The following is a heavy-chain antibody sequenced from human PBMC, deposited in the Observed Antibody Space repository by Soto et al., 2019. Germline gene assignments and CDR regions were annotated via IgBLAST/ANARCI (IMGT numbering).Heavy chain of an antibody. CDR1: GFTFSNAW. CDR3: TTDPAMIVVVNDY. D-gene: IGHD3-22*01. J-gene: IGHJ4*02. Sequence: GGSLRLSCAASGFTFSNAWMSWVRQAPGKGLEWVGRIKSKTDGGTTDYAAPVKGRFTISRDDSKNTLYLQMNSLKTEDTAVYYCTTDPAMIVVVNDYWGQGTLVTVSS. V-gene: IGHV3-15*01. CDR2: IKSKTDGGTT.